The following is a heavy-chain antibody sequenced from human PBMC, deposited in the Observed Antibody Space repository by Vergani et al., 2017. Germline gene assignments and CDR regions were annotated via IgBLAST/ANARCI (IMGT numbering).Heavy chain of an antibody. CDR3: AKTRIAAASSLAFDI. J-gene: IGHJ3*02. CDR1: GGSISSYY. Sequence: QVQLQESGPGLVKPSETLSLTCTVSGGSISSYYWSWIRQPPGKGLEWIGYIYYSGSTNYNPSLKSRVTISVDTSKNQFSLKLSSVTAADTALYYCAKTRIAAASSLAFDIWGQGTMVTVSS. D-gene: IGHD6-6*01. CDR2: IYYSGST. V-gene: IGHV4-59*01.